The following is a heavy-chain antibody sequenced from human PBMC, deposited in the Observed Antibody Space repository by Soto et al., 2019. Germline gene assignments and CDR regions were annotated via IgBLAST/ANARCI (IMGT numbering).Heavy chain of an antibody. J-gene: IGHJ4*02. CDR3: ARELSSSWRFDY. D-gene: IGHD6-13*01. CDR1: GYTFTNYD. V-gene: IGHV1-8*01. Sequence: QVQLVQSGAEVKKPGDSVKVSCKASGYTFTNYDINWVRQATGQGLEWMGWMNPNSGNTGYAQKFQGRVTMTRNTSISTAYMELSSLKSEDTAVYYCARELSSSWRFDYWGQGTLVTVSS. CDR2: MNPNSGNT.